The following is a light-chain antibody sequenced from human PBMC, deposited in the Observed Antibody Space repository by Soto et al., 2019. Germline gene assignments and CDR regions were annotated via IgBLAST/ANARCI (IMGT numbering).Light chain of an antibody. CDR1: QSVTTY. Sequence: DIVLTQSLGTLSLSPGERATLSCRASQSVTTYLAWYQQKPGQAPRLLIYDASNRATGIPARFSGSGSGTDFTLTISSLEPEDFAVYYCQQRTNWPPWTFGQGTKVDIK. CDR2: DAS. V-gene: IGKV3-11*01. J-gene: IGKJ1*01. CDR3: QQRTNWPPWT.